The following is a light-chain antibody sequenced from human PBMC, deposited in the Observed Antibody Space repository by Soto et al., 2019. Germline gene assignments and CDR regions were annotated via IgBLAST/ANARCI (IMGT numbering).Light chain of an antibody. V-gene: IGLV2-14*01. Sequence: QSALTQTASVSGSPGLSITISCTGTSSDVGGYNYVSWYQQHPGKAPKLMIYDVSNRPSGVSNRFSGSKSGNTASLTISGLQAEDEADYYCSSYTSSSTRVFGGETKLTVL. CDR3: SSYTSSSTRV. J-gene: IGLJ2*01. CDR1: SSDVGGYNY. CDR2: DVS.